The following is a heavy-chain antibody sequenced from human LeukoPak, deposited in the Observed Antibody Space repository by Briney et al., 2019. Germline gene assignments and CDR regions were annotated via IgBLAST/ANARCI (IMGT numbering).Heavy chain of an antibody. V-gene: IGHV3-48*03. CDR3: ARDLYSGSDY. J-gene: IGHJ4*02. D-gene: IGHD1-26*01. CDR1: GFTFSSYE. Sequence: GGSLRLSCAASGFTFSSYEMNWVRQAPGKGLEWVSDISSSGSIIHYADSVKGRFTISRDNAKNSLYLQMNSLRAEDTAVYYCARDLYSGSDYWGQGTLVTVSS. CDR2: ISSSGSII.